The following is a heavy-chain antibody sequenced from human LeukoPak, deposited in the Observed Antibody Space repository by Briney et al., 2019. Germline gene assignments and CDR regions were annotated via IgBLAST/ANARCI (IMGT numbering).Heavy chain of an antibody. V-gene: IGHV3-53*01. CDR3: ARDPRGTTGTGADGMDV. CDR2: TYSGGTT. Sequence: GGSLRLSCAASGFTVSRNYLGWVRQPPGKGLVWVSITYSGGTTYYGDSVKGRFTISRDNSKNTLYLQMNSLRAEDTAVYYCARDPRGTTGTGADGMDVWGQGTTVTVSS. CDR1: GFTVSRNY. D-gene: IGHD1-1*01. J-gene: IGHJ6*02.